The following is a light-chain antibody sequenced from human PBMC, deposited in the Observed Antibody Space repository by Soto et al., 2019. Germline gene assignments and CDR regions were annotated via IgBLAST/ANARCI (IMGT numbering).Light chain of an antibody. CDR1: SSDVGGYNY. CDR2: EVS. Sequence: QSVLTQPASVSGSPGQSITISCTGTSSDVGGYNYVSWYQQHPGKAPKLMIYEVSNRPSGVSNRFSGSKSGNTASLTISALQAEDEADYYCSSYTSSSTYVFGTGTKATVL. V-gene: IGLV2-14*01. CDR3: SSYTSSSTYV. J-gene: IGLJ1*01.